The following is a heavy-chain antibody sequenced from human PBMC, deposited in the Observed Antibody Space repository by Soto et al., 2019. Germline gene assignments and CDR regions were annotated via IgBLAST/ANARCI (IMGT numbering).Heavy chain of an antibody. Sequence: WGSLRLSCAASGFIFSSYAMSWVRQAPGKGLEWVSAISGSDGSTYYADSVKGRFSIYRDNSTRTLYLQMNSLRAEDTAVYYCAKDGVAHIPLYTSGSSYDHWGQGTLVTVSS. J-gene: IGHJ4*02. D-gene: IGHD3-22*01. V-gene: IGHV3-23*01. CDR3: AKDGVAHIPLYTSGSSYDH. CDR1: GFIFSSYA. CDR2: ISGSDGST.